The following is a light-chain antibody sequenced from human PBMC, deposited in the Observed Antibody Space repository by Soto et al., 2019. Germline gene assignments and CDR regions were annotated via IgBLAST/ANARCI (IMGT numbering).Light chain of an antibody. CDR3: ISYAGSNSLV. CDR1: SSDVGGYNY. J-gene: IGLJ3*02. CDR2: EVS. Sequence: QSALTQPPSASGSPGQSVTISCTGTSSDVGGYNYVSWYQQHPGKARKLMIYEVSKRPSGVPDRFSGSKSGNTASLTVSGLQAQDEADYYCISYAGSNSLVFGGGTKLTVL. V-gene: IGLV2-8*01.